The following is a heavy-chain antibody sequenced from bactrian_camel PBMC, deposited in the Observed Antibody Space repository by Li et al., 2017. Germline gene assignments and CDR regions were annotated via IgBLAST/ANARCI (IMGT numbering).Heavy chain of an antibody. Sequence: HVQLVESGGGSVQAGGSLRLSCAASGYASSSYCMGWFRQAPGREREGVGTVDSSQSTSYADSVKGRFTISKDNAKNTLYLQMDSLIPEDTAMYYCATGHLNIHLWLGYVPPAYAFSNWGQGTQVTVS. D-gene: IGHD1*01. J-gene: IGHJ4*01. CDR2: VDSSQST. V-gene: IGHV3S26*01. CDR3: ATGHLNIHLWLGYVPPAYAFSN. CDR1: GYASSSYC.